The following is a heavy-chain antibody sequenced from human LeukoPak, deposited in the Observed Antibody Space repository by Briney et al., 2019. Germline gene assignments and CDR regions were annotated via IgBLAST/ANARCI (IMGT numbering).Heavy chain of an antibody. V-gene: IGHV3-74*01. J-gene: IGHJ4*02. D-gene: IGHD1-14*01. CDR3: ARGASNRFDY. CDR2: IYTDGSST. Sequence: GGSLRLSCAASGFAFSNYWMHWVRQAPGKGLVWVSRIYTDGSSTNYADSVKGRFTISRDNAKNTLFLQMNSLRAEDTAVYYCARGASNRFDYWGQGTLVTVSS. CDR1: GFAFSNYW.